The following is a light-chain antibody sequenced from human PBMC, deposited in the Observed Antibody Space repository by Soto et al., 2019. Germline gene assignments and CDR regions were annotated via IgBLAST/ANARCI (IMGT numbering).Light chain of an antibody. Sequence: DIVMTQSPDSLAVSLGERATINCKSSQSVIHSSNNRSYLAWYQQKPRQPPELLLYWASARESGVPDRFSGSGSGTDFTLTINSLQAEAVEVYFCPQYYNNHRNFGKGTKVDI. CDR3: PQYYNNHRN. V-gene: IGKV4-1*01. CDR2: WAS. CDR1: QSVIHSSNNRSY. J-gene: IGKJ2*01.